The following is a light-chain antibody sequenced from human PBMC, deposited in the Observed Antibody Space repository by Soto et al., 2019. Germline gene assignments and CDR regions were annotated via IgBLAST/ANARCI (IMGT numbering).Light chain of an antibody. J-gene: IGKJ1*01. CDR2: DAS. Sequence: EIVLTQSPATLSLSPGERATLSCRASQSFSSYLAWYQQKPGQAPRLLIYDASNRATGIPDRFSGSGSGTDFTLTISRLEPEDFAVYYCQQYNNWPWTFGQGTKVDI. CDR1: QSFSSY. V-gene: IGKV3-11*01. CDR3: QQYNNWPWT.